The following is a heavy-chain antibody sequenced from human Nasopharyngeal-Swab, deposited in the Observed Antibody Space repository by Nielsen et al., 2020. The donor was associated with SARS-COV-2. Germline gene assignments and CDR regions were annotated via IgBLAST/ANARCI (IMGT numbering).Heavy chain of an antibody. D-gene: IGHD6-13*01. J-gene: IGHJ2*01. CDR3: ARVASSWYWYFDL. Sequence: WIRQPPGKGLEWIGEINHSGSTNYNPSLKSRVTISVDTSKNQFSLKLSSVTAADTAVYYCARVASSWYWYFDLWGRGTLVTVSS. V-gene: IGHV4-34*13. CDR2: INHSGST.